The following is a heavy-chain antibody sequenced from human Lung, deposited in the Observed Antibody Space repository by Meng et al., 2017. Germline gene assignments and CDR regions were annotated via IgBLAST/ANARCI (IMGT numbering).Heavy chain of an antibody. CDR2: IYNSGST. CDR3: ARGQKGYFDL. V-gene: IGHV4-30-4*01. J-gene: IGHJ2*01. Sequence: QLQESGPGLVKPSQPLSLTCTVPGGSISSSNYYWSWIRQPPGKGLEWSGHIYNSGSTYYNPSLKSRITISVDTSKNQFSLKLSSVTAADTAVYYCARGQKGYFDLWGRGTLVTVSS. CDR1: GGSISSSNYY.